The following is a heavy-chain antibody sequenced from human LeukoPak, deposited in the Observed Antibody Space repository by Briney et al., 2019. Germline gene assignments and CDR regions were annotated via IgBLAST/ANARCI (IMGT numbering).Heavy chain of an antibody. D-gene: IGHD1-20*01. CDR1: GVTFSSYW. J-gene: IGHJ4*02. V-gene: IGHV3-7*01. Sequence: GGSLRLSCAASGVTFSSYWMSWVRQAPGKGLEWVANIKQDGSEKYYVDSVKGRFTISRDNAKNSLYLQMNSLRAEDTAVYYCARDQDNSDFDYWGQGTLVTVSS. CDR3: ARDQDNSDFDY. CDR2: IKQDGSEK.